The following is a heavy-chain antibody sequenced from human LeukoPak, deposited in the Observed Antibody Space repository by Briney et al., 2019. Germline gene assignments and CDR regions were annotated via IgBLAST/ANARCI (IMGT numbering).Heavy chain of an antibody. V-gene: IGHV3-7*03. Sequence: HTGGFLRLSCAASGFTFSNYWMSWVRQAPGKGLEWVANIKQDGSEKYYVDSVKGRFTISRDAAKSSLYLQMNSLRAEDTAVYYCAKWGLGDFWRKGFDYWGQGTLVTVSS. CDR3: AKWGLGDFWRKGFDY. CDR2: IKQDGSEK. J-gene: IGHJ4*02. CDR1: GFTFSNYW. D-gene: IGHD3-3*01.